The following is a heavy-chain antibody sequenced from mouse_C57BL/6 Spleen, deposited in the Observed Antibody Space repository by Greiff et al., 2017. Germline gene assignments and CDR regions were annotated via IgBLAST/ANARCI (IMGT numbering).Heavy chain of an antibody. V-gene: IGHV5-12*01. Sequence: EVKLVESGGGLVQPGGSLKLSCAASGFTFSDYYMYWVRQTPEKRLEWVAYISNGGGSTYYPDTVKGRFTISRDNAKNTLYLQMSRLKSEDTAMYYCARQGLRGYAMDYWGQGTSVTVSS. CDR3: ARQGLRGYAMDY. D-gene: IGHD2-4*01. CDR2: ISNGGGST. J-gene: IGHJ4*01. CDR1: GFTFSDYY.